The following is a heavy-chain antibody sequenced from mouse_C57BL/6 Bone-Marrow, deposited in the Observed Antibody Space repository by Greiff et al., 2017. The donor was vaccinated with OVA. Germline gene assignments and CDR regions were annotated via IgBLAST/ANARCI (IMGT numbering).Heavy chain of an antibody. CDR2: IYPGSGST. V-gene: IGHV1-55*01. D-gene: IGHD1-1*01. CDR1: GYTFTSYW. J-gene: IGHJ3*01. CDR3: AKDDYGTWFAY. Sequence: QVQLQQPGAELVKPGASVKMSCKASGYTFTSYWITWVKQRPGQGLEWIGDIYPGSGSTNYNEKFKSKATLTVDKSSSTAYMQLSSLTSEDSAVYFCAKDDYGTWFAYWGQGTLVTVSA.